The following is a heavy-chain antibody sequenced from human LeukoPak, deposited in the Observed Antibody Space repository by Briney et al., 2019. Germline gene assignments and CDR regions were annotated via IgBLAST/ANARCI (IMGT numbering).Heavy chain of an antibody. Sequence: PSETLSLTCTVSGYSISSGYYWGWIRQPPGKGLEWIGSIYHSGSTYYNPSLKSRVTISVDTSKNQFSLKLSSVTAADTAVYYCARIPFHTAMVPYYFDYWGQGTLVTVSS. J-gene: IGHJ4*02. CDR1: GYSISSGYY. CDR3: ARIPFHTAMVPYYFDY. D-gene: IGHD5-18*01. V-gene: IGHV4-38-2*02. CDR2: IYHSGST.